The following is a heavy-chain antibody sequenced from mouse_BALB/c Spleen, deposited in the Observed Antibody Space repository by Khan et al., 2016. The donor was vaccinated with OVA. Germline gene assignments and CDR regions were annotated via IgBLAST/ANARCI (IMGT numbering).Heavy chain of an antibody. Sequence: EVQLQESGPGLVKPSQTVSLTCTVTGISITTGNYRWSWIRQFPGNKLEWIGYIFYSGTTTYNPSLTSRASITRDTSKNQLFLEMNSLTAEDSATYYCARVRGGFDSYYFDYWGQGTTLTVSS. CDR1: GISITTGNYR. V-gene: IGHV3-5*02. CDR3: ARVRGGFDSYYFDY. D-gene: IGHD1-1*02. CDR2: IFYSGTT. J-gene: IGHJ2*01.